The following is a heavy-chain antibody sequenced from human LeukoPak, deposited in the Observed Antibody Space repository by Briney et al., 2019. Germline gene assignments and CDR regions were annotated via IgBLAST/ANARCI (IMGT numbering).Heavy chain of an antibody. D-gene: IGHD5-24*01. J-gene: IGHJ4*02. CDR3: ARGSRDGYNTFDY. CDR1: GGSISSYCYN. Sequence: SETLSLTCTVSGGSISSYCYNWGWNPPAPGKGVDGRGSSYGSGTYYHNPSLESRVSIFIDTSKNQFSLKLSSVTAADTAVYYCARGSRDGYNTFDYWGQGTLVTVSS. CDR2: SYGSGTY. V-gene: IGHV4-39*01.